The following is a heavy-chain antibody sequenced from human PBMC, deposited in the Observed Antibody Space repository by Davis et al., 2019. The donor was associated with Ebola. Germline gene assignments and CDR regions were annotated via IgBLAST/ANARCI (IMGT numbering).Heavy chain of an antibody. CDR1: GFTFGDYA. CDR3: TAYDSTFRNY. CDR2: ISWDGRST. Sequence: PGGSLRLSCEASGFTFGDYAMHWVRQAPGKGLEWVSLISWDGRSTAYADSVRDRFSISRDNSRSFLYLQMNGLRAEDTALYYCTAYDSTFRNYWGQGTLVTVSS. J-gene: IGHJ4*02. D-gene: IGHD3-22*01. V-gene: IGHV3-43D*03.